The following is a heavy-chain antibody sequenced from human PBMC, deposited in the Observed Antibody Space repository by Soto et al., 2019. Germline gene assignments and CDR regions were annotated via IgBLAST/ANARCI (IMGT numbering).Heavy chain of an antibody. CDR3: AIDRGSGGSQPYYYYGMDV. CDR2: ISASGGST. V-gene: IGHV3-23*01. J-gene: IGHJ6*02. Sequence: PGGSLRLSCAASGFTFSSYAMSWVRQTPGKGLEWVSAISASGGSTYSADSVKGRFTISRDNSKNTLYLQMNSLRAEDMAVYYCAIDRGSGGSQPYYYYGMDVWGQGTTVTVSS. CDR1: GFTFSSYA. D-gene: IGHD3-10*01.